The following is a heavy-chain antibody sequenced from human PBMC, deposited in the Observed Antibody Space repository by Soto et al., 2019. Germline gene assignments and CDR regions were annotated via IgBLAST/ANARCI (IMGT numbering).Heavy chain of an antibody. CDR1: GFTFSHYA. D-gene: IGHD1-1*01. Sequence: RTPFCAASGFTFSHYAISCIRQGPGKGLDMGWVIPIIGGTTYSPDSQRGRFTIAKDNPKKMLNLQMNMLSGENTAIYYWAKDSDSVAISTAIGQQLDTWGQGTRVTVSS. J-gene: IGHJ5*02. V-gene: IGHV3-23*01. CDR2: IPIIGGTT. CDR3: AKDSDSVAISTAIGQQLDT.